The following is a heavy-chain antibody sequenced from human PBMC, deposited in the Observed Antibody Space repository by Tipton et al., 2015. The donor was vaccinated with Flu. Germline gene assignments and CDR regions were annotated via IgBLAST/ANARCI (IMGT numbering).Heavy chain of an antibody. CDR1: GGSISSNNYY. D-gene: IGHD6-19*01. Sequence: TLSLTCTVSGGSISSNNYYWGWIRQSPGKGLEWIGSIHYSGSTSYNPSLQSRVTISVDTSNKHVSLKLFSVTGADTAVYYFARGGVAGNKGDAFDIWGQGT. CDR3: ARGGVAGNKGDAFDI. J-gene: IGHJ3*02. CDR2: IHYSGST. V-gene: IGHV4-39*02.